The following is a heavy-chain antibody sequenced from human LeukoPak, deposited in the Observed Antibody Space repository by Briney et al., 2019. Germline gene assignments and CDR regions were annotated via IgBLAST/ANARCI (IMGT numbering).Heavy chain of an antibody. V-gene: IGHV3-9*03. D-gene: IGHD2-15*01. CDR3: AKEALGIEAFDI. CDR2: ISWNSGSI. Sequence: QSGGSLRLSCAASGFTFDDYAMHWVRQAPGKGLEWVSGISWNSGSIGYADSVKGRFTISRDNAKNSLYLQMNSLRAEDMALYYCAKEALGIEAFDIWGQGTMVTVSS. J-gene: IGHJ3*02. CDR1: GFTFDDYA.